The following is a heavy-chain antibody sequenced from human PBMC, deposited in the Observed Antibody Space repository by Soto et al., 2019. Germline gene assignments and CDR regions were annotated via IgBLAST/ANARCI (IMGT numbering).Heavy chain of an antibody. CDR2: ITSSGSTR. J-gene: IGHJ4*02. CDR3: AREVAGVDY. D-gene: IGHD6-19*01. V-gene: IGHV3-48*03. Sequence: GGSLRLSCAASGFTFITYEMNWVRQAPGKGLEWVSFITSSGSTRYYADSVKGRFTISRDNAKNSLYLQMTSLRVEDTAVYYCAREVAGVDYWGQGTLVTVSS. CDR1: GFTFITYE.